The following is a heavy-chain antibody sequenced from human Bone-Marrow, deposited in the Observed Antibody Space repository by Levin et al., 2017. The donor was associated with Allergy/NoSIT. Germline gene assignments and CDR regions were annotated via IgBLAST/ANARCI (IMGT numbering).Heavy chain of an antibody. CDR2: ISGSGDST. Sequence: GGSLRLSCAASGFTFSNYAMSWVRQAPGKGLEWVSGISGSGDSTYDGDSVKGRFTISSDNSKNTLYLQMNSLRAEDTAVYYCAKDRDFYGSGSLGNWGQGALVTVSS. D-gene: IGHD3-10*01. CDR1: GFTFSNYA. CDR3: AKDRDFYGSGSLGN. J-gene: IGHJ4*02. V-gene: IGHV3-23*01.